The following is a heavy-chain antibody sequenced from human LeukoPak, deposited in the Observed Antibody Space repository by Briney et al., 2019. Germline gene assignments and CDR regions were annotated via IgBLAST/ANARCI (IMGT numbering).Heavy chain of an antibody. D-gene: IGHD2-21*01. V-gene: IGHV4-59*01. CDR2: IYYSGST. J-gene: IGHJ5*02. CDR1: GGSISSYY. Sequence: SETLSLTRTVSGGSISSYYWSWIRQPPGKGLEWIGYIYYSGSTNYNPSLKSRVTISVDTSKNQFSLKLSSVTAADTAVYYCARVWNWFDPWGQGTLVTVSS. CDR3: ARVWNWFDP.